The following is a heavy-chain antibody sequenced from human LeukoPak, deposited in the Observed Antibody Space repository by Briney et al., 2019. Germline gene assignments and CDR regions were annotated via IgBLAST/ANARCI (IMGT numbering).Heavy chain of an antibody. D-gene: IGHD3-10*01. V-gene: IGHV4-34*01. Sequence: SETLSLTCAVYGGSFSGYYWSWIRQPPGKGLEWIGEINHSGSTNYNPSLKSRVTISVDTSKNQFSLKLSSVTAADTAVYYCARRGSYYRGGWFDPWGQGTLVTVSP. CDR2: INHSGST. CDR1: GGSFSGYY. J-gene: IGHJ5*02. CDR3: ARRGSYYRGGWFDP.